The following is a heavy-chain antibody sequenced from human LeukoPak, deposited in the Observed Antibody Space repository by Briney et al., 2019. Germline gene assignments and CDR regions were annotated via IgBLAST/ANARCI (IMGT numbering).Heavy chain of an antibody. V-gene: IGHV4-59*01. Sequence: SETLSLTCTVSSGSISGYYWSWIRQPPGKGLEWVGYISYSGSTNYNPSLKSRVTISVDTSKNQFSLKLSSVTAADTAIYYCAKDIAASGLPRIFDFWGQGTLVTVSP. CDR2: ISYSGST. D-gene: IGHD6-13*01. CDR1: SGSISGYY. CDR3: AKDIAASGLPRIFDF. J-gene: IGHJ4*02.